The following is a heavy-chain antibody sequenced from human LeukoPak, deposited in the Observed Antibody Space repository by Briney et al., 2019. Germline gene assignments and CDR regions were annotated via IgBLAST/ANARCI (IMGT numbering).Heavy chain of an antibody. J-gene: IGHJ3*02. D-gene: IGHD6-19*01. V-gene: IGHV4-59*08. CDR3: ARRWIAVAGIAFDI. Sequence: SETLSLTCTVSGGSISSYYWSWIRQPPGKGLEWIGYIYYSGSTNYNPSLKSRVTISVDTSKNQFSLKLSSVTAADTAVYYCARRWIAVAGIAFDIWGQGTMVTVSS. CDR2: IYYSGST. CDR1: GGSISSYY.